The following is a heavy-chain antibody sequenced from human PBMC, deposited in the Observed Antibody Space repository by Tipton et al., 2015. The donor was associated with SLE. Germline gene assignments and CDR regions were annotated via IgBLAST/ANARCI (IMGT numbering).Heavy chain of an antibody. CDR3: ARGRTIFGVVPAGDSFDI. CDR2: IYHTGTT. D-gene: IGHD3-3*01. V-gene: IGHV4-34*11. CDR1: GESFSRYY. J-gene: IGHJ3*02. Sequence: TLSLTCAVYGESFSRYYWSWIRQPPGKGLEWIGYIYHTGTTNYNPSLPSRATISMDTSKNQFSLRLISVTAADTAVYFCARGRTIFGVVPAGDSFDIWGQGTMVTVSS.